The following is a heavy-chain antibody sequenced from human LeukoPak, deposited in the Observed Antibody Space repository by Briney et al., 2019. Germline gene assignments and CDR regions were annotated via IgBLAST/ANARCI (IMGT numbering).Heavy chain of an antibody. D-gene: IGHD3-22*01. CDR2: INHSGST. V-gene: IGHV4-34*01. CDR1: GGSFSGYY. CDR3: ARDSPLSPHYYDSSGGDY. Sequence: SETLSLTCAVYGGSFSGYYWSWIRQPPGKGLEWIGEINHSGSTNYNPSLKSRVTISVDTSKNQFSLKLSSVTAADTAVYYCARDSPLSPHYYDSSGGDYWGQGTLVTVSS. J-gene: IGHJ4*02.